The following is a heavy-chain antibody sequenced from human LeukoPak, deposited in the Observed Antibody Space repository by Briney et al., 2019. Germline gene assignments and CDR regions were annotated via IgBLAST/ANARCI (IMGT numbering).Heavy chain of an antibody. V-gene: IGHV4-34*01. CDR3: ASGYGSGSQYNWFDP. CDR1: GGSLSGYY. J-gene: IGHJ5*02. Sequence: SETVSLTRAVYGGSLSGYYRRWIRQPPGKGLEGIGEINHSGSTNYNPSLKSRVTISIDTSKNQFSLKLSSVTAADTAVYYCASGYGSGSQYNWFDPWGQGTLVTVSS. D-gene: IGHD3-10*01. CDR2: INHSGST.